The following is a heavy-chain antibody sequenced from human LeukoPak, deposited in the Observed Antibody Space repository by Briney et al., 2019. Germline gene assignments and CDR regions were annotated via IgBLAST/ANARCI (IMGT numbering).Heavy chain of an antibody. Sequence: ASVKVSCKASGSTFTDYYMHWVRQAPGQGLEWMGWINPNSGGTNFAQKFQGRVTMTRDTSISTAYMELNRLRSDDTAVYYCARHRGYYYDSSGYPAYYYYMDVWGKGTTVTISS. D-gene: IGHD3-22*01. CDR3: ARHRGYYYDSSGYPAYYYYMDV. CDR2: INPNSGGT. J-gene: IGHJ6*03. CDR1: GSTFTDYY. V-gene: IGHV1-2*02.